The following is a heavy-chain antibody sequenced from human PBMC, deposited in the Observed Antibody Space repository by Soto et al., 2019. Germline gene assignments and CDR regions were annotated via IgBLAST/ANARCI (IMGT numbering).Heavy chain of an antibody. CDR3: ARDHGGSTWFVGVYYFFGMDV. CDR2: ISSSGGAI. Sequence: EVQLVESGGDLVQPGGSLRLSCAASGFIFSDYTMTWVRQAPGRGLEFVSHISSSGGAIFYAESVKGRFTVSRDNAKNSLYLQMNSLRDEDMAVYFCARDHGGSTWFVGVYYFFGMDVWGQGTAVTVSS. J-gene: IGHJ6*02. CDR1: GFIFSDYT. V-gene: IGHV3-48*02. D-gene: IGHD6-13*01.